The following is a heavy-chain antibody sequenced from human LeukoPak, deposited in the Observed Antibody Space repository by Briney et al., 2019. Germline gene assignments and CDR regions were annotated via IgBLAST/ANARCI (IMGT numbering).Heavy chain of an antibody. D-gene: IGHD3-3*01. J-gene: IGHJ4*02. V-gene: IGHV3-23*01. CDR1: GFTFSSYA. Sequence: KTGGSLRLSCAASGFTFSSYAMSWVRQAPGKGLEWVSAISGSGGSTYYADSVKGRFTISRDNSKNTLYLQMNSLRAEGTAVYYCAKDASEYDFWSGHDYWGQGTLVTVSS. CDR2: ISGSGGST. CDR3: AKDASEYDFWSGHDY.